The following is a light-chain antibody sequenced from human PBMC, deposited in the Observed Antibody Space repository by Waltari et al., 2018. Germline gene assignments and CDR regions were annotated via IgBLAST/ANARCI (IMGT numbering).Light chain of an antibody. CDR2: GAS. CDR1: QSVSSN. J-gene: IGKJ3*01. CDR3: QQYNNWPPGT. V-gene: IGKV3-15*01. Sequence: IVMTQAPATLSVSPGERATLSCRASQSVSSNLAWYQQKPGQAPRLLIYGASTRATGIPARFSGSGSGTEFPLTISSMQSEDFAVYYCQQYNNWPPGTFGPGTKVDIK.